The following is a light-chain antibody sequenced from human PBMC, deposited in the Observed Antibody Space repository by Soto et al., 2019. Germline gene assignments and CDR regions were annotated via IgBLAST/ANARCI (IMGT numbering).Light chain of an antibody. Sequence: DIAMTQSPSSLSASVGDRVTITCRASQSISTHLNWYQKKPGKAPKLLIYAASSLQSGVPSRFSGSGSGTDLTLTISSLQPEDSATYYCQQSYSSPITFGHGTRLEIK. V-gene: IGKV1-39*01. CDR2: AAS. J-gene: IGKJ5*01. CDR1: QSISTH. CDR3: QQSYSSPIT.